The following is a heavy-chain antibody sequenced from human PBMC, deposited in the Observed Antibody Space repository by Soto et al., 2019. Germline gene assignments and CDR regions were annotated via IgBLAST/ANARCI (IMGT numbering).Heavy chain of an antibody. Sequence: PGGSLRLSCAASGFTFRNYAMTWVRQAPGKGLEWVSTVAHDGSWTFYADSVKGRFTISRDNSKDTLDLQMNSLRPEDTAVYYCVRDYAAAENSPFFDYWGQGTLVTVPQ. V-gene: IGHV3-23*01. CDR2: VAHDGSWT. CDR3: VRDYAAAENSPFFDY. D-gene: IGHD2-2*01. J-gene: IGHJ4*02. CDR1: GFTFRNYA.